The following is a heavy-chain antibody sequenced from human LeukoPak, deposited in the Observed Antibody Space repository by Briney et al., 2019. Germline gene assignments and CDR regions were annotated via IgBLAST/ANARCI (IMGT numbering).Heavy chain of an antibody. Sequence: ASVKVSCKASGGTFSSYTISWVRQAPGLGLEWMGGIIPIFGTANYAQKFQGRVTITADESTSTAYMELSSLGSEDTAVYYCAKVQLGATHMDYYYYFGMDVWGQGTTVTVSS. CDR2: IIPIFGTA. D-gene: IGHD1-26*01. CDR3: AKVQLGATHMDYYYYFGMDV. V-gene: IGHV1-69*01. CDR1: GGTFSSYT. J-gene: IGHJ6*02.